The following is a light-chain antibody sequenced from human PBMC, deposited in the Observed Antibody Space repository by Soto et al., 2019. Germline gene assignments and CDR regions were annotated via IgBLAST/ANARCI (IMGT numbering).Light chain of an antibody. CDR2: GAS. V-gene: IGKV3-20*01. J-gene: IGKJ2*01. Sequence: EVVLTQSPGTLSLSPGERATLSCRASQSFSSSYLAWYRHKPGQAPRLLIYGASTRATGIPDRFSGSGSGKEFTPPTNGLGTEDSAVFNCQRFGGPPRYALGQGTSLEIK. CDR1: QSFSSSY. CDR3: QRFGGPPRYA.